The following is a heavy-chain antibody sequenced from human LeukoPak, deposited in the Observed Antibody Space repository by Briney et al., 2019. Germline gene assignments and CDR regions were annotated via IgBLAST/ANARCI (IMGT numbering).Heavy chain of an antibody. J-gene: IGHJ4*02. D-gene: IGHD2-21*02. CDR3: ARGCGGDCYSGFLGFDY. CDR1: GGSISSGGYS. V-gene: IGHV4-30-2*01. CDR2: IYHSGST. Sequence: PSQTLSLTCADSGGSISSGGYSWSWIRQPPGKGLEWIGYIYHSGSTYYNPSLKSRVTISVDRSKNQFSLKLSSVTAADTAVYYCARGCGGDCYSGFLGFDYWGQGTLVTVSS.